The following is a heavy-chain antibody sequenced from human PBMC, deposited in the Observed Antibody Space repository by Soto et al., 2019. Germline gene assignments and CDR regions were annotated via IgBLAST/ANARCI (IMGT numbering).Heavy chain of an antibody. D-gene: IGHD3-22*01. CDR2: YIGSA. CDR1: GASVSGGFHY. Sequence: KSSETLSLTCSVSGASVSGGFHYWTWIRQPPGKGLEWIGSYIGSANYNPSLKSRVTISVDTSKNHFSLDLKSVTSADTAVYYCARAGHYYDSTDYWRFFDDWGQGTLVTVSS. CDR3: ARAGHYYDSTDYWRFFDD. J-gene: IGHJ4*02. V-gene: IGHV4-61*03.